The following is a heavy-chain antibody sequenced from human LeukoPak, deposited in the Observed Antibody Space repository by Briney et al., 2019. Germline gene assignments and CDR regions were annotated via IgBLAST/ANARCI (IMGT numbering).Heavy chain of an antibody. D-gene: IGHD6-6*01. CDR1: GGSISSSSYY. J-gene: IGHJ4*02. CDR2: IYHSGST. CDR3: ARPPYNNSPAFFDY. V-gene: IGHV4-39*07. Sequence: PSETLSLTCTVSGGSISSSSYYWGWIRQPPGKGLEWIGSIYHSGSTNYNPSLKSRVTMSVDTSKNQVSLKLSSVTAADTAVYYCARPPYNNSPAFFDYWGQGTLVTVSS.